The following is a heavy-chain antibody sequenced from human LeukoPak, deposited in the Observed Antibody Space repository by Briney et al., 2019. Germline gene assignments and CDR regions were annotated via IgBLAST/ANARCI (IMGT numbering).Heavy chain of an antibody. CDR2: IKQDGSEK. Sequence: GGSLRLSCAGSGFTFSSYWMSWVRQAPGKGLEWVANIKQDGSEKYYVDSVKGRFTISRDNAKNSLYLQMNSLRAEDTAVYYCARRYFDYWGQGTLVTVSS. J-gene: IGHJ4*02. V-gene: IGHV3-7*01. CDR1: GFTFSSYW. CDR3: ARRYFDY.